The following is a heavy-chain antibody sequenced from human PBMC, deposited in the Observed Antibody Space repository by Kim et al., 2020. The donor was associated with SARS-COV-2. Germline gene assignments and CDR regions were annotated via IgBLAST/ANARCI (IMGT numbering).Heavy chain of an antibody. D-gene: IGHD3-10*01. CDR1: PGSITYYY. J-gene: IGHJ6*02. CDR2: IFHSGST. V-gene: IGHV4-59*01. CDR3: ARVVRVRGLNYYNMDV. Sequence: SETLSLTCSFSPGSITYYYWSWIRQPPGKGLEWIGYIFHSGSTNYNPSLKSRVTISIDTSKNQFSLKLSSVTAADTAVYYCARVVRVRGLNYYNMDVWGQGTTVTVSS.